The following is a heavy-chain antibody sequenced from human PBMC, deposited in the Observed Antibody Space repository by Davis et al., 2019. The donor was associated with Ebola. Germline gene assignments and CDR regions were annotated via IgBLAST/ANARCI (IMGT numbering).Heavy chain of an antibody. CDR3: ARDRDVDTAMAEYWYFDL. Sequence: PSETLSLTCAVYGGSFSGYYWSWIRQPPGKGLEWIGEINHSGSTNYNPSLKSRVTISVDTSKNQFSLKLSSVTAADTAVYYCARDRDVDTAMAEYWYFDLWGRGTLVTVSS. CDR2: INHSGST. V-gene: IGHV4-34*01. J-gene: IGHJ2*01. CDR1: GGSFSGYY. D-gene: IGHD5-18*01.